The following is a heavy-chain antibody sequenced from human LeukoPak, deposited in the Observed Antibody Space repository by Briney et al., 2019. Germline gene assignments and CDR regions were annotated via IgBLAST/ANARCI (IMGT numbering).Heavy chain of an antibody. CDR3: ARGLSGYSSSLGY. D-gene: IGHD6-19*01. V-gene: IGHV3-7*01. J-gene: IGHJ4*02. Sequence: GGSLRLSCAASGFTFINYWMSWVRQAPGKGLEWVANIKQDGSDKNYVDSVKGRFTISRDNAKNTLYLQMNSLRAEDTAVYYCARGLSGYSSSLGYWGQGTLVTVSS. CDR1: GFTFINYW. CDR2: IKQDGSDK.